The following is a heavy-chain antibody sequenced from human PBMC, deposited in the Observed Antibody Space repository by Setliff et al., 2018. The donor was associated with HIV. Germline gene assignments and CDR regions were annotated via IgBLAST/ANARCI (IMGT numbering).Heavy chain of an antibody. CDR3: AKDQGRVNDH. D-gene: IGHD3-16*01. Sequence: GESLRLSCAASGFTFSYFGMHWVRQAPGKGLEWVAFIQYDGRKNNYADSVKGRSTISRDNSRNTVFLQMNNLRTEDTAVYYCAKDQGRVNDHWGLGTLVTVSS. CDR1: GFTFSYFG. V-gene: IGHV3-30*02. CDR2: IQYDGRKN. J-gene: IGHJ4*02.